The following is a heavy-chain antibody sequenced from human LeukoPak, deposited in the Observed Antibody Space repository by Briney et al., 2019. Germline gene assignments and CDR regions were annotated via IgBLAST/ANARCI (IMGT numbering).Heavy chain of an antibody. CDR2: ISSSGSTI. V-gene: IGHV3-48*03. J-gene: IGHJ4*02. Sequence: GGSLRLSCAASGFTSSSYEMNWVRQAPGKGLEWVSYISSSGSTIYYADSVKGRFTISRDNSKNTMYLQMNSLRAEDTAVYYCAKDGVAGKIMYYFDYWGQGTLVTVSS. CDR3: AKDGVAGKIMYYFDY. D-gene: IGHD6-19*01. CDR1: GFTSSSYE.